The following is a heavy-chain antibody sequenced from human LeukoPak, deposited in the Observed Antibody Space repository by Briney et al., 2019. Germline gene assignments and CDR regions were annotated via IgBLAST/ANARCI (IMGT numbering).Heavy chain of an antibody. CDR2: FDPEDGET. D-gene: IGHD6-6*01. CDR3: ATALVFEYSSSGRDY. J-gene: IGHJ4*02. Sequence: ASVKVSCKASGYTFTGYYMHWVRQAPGKGLEWMGGFDPEDGETIYAQKFQGRVTMTEDTSTDTAYMELSSLRSEDTAVYYCATALVFEYSSSGRDYWGQGTLVTVSS. V-gene: IGHV1-24*01. CDR1: GYTFTGYY.